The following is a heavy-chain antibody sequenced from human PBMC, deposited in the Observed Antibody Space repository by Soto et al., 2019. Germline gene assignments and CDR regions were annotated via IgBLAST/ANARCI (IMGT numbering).Heavy chain of an antibody. CDR3: ARVKGIVATIRSAQKQRYFDY. CDR1: GESFCGYY. J-gene: IGHJ4*02. CDR2: INHSGST. D-gene: IGHD5-12*01. V-gene: IGHV4-34*01. Sequence: SETMSLRCAVYGESFCGYYWSWIRQPPGKGLEWFGEINHSGSTNYNPSLKSRVTISVDTSKNQFSLKLSSVTAADTAVYYCARVKGIVATIRSAQKQRYFDYWGQGTLVTVSS.